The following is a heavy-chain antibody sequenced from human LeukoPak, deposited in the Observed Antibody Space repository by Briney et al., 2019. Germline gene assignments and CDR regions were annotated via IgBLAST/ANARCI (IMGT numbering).Heavy chain of an antibody. CDR1: GGTFSSYA. V-gene: IGHV1-69*04. J-gene: IGHJ4*02. D-gene: IGHD6-13*01. Sequence: GASVKVSCKASGGTFSSYAISGVRQAPGQGLEWMGRIIPILGIANYAQKFQGRVTITADKSTSTAYMELSSLRSEDTAVYYCARGSIAAAGLDFDYWGQGTLVTVSS. CDR3: ARGSIAAAGLDFDY. CDR2: IIPILGIA.